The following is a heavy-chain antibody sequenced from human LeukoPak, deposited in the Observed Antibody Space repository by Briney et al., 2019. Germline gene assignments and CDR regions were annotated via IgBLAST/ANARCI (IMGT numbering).Heavy chain of an antibody. V-gene: IGHV3-21*01. CDR3: ARDRYSSGWYGAFDI. Sequence: GGSLRLSCAASGFTFSSYSMNWVRQAPGKGLEWVSSISSSSSYIYYADSVKGRFTISRDNAKNSLYLQMNSLRAEDTAVYYCARDRYSSGWYGAFDIWGQGTMVTVSS. CDR2: ISSSSSYI. CDR1: GFTFSSYS. J-gene: IGHJ3*02. D-gene: IGHD6-19*01.